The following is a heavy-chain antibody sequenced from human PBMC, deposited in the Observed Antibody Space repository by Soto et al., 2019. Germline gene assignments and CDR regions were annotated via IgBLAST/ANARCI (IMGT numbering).Heavy chain of an antibody. CDR3: TTDTYEYYYDSRPWLDY. Sequence: GGSLSLSCAASGFTFSNAWMNWVRQAPGKGLEWVGRIKSKTDGGTTDYAAPVKGRFTISRDDSKNTLYLQMNSLKTEDTAVYYCTTDTYEYYYDSRPWLDYWGQGTLVTVSS. D-gene: IGHD3-22*01. CDR2: IKSKTDGGTT. CDR1: GFTFSNAW. J-gene: IGHJ4*02. V-gene: IGHV3-15*07.